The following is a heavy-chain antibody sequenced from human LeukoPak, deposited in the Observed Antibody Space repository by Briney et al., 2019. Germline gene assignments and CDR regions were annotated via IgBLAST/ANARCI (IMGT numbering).Heavy chain of an antibody. CDR3: AREMASQYYYDSSGYYGEKLDY. J-gene: IGHJ4*02. V-gene: IGHV3-33*01. D-gene: IGHD3-22*01. CDR1: GFTFSSYG. CDR2: IWYDGSNK. Sequence: GRSLRLSCAASGFTFSSYGMHWVRQAPGKGLEWVAVIWYDGSNKYYADSVKGRFTISRDNSKNTLYLQMNSLRAEDTAVYYCAREMASQYYYDSSGYYGEKLDYWGQGTLVTVSS.